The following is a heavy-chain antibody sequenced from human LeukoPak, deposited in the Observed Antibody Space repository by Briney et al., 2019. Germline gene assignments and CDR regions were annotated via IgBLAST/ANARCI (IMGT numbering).Heavy chain of an antibody. V-gene: IGHV1-2*04. CDR2: INPNTGGT. J-gene: IGHJ4*02. Sequence: ASVKVSCKASGYSFTDYFIHWVRQAPGQGLKWMGRINPNTGGTKYAPRFQGWVTMTRDTSANTAYMELNRLTSDDTAVYFCARGSNWYGDYWGQGTLAIVSS. CDR1: GYSFTDYF. CDR3: ARGSNWYGDY. D-gene: IGHD6-13*01.